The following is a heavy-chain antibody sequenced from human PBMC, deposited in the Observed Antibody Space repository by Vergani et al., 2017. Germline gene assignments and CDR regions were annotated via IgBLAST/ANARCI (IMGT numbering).Heavy chain of an antibody. V-gene: IGHV3-30*01. Sequence: QVQLVESGGGVVQPGRSLRLSCAASGFTFSSYAMHWVRQAPGKGLEWVAVISYDGSNKYYADSVKGRFTISRDNSKNTLYLQMNSLRAEDTAVYYCARDSELEPNWPGAFDIWGQGTMVTVSS. CDR3: ARDSELEPNWPGAFDI. D-gene: IGHD1-1*01. J-gene: IGHJ3*02. CDR2: ISYDGSNK. CDR1: GFTFSSYA.